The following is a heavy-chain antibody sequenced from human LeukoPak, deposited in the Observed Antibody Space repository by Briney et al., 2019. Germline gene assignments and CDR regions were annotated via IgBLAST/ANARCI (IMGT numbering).Heavy chain of an antibody. Sequence: PGGSLRLSCAASGFSFSRSDMHWVRQAPGKGLEWVAVVSHDGREKYYGGSDRGRFTISRDNSRNTLYLQVSSLRAEDTAVYYCARDSVYDTPDYWGQGTLVTVSS. CDR3: ARDSVYDTPDY. J-gene: IGHJ4*02. CDR2: VSHDGREK. V-gene: IGHV3-30*15. D-gene: IGHD5/OR15-5a*01. CDR1: GFSFSRSD.